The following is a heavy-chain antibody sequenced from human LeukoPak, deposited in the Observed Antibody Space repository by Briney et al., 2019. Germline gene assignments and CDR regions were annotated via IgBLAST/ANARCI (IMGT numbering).Heavy chain of an antibody. CDR2: IIPIFGTA. CDR1: GGTFSSYA. CDR3: AVDIVVVPAAIHYYYYMDV. D-gene: IGHD2-2*02. J-gene: IGHJ6*03. Sequence: AASVKVSCKASGGTFSSYAISWVRQAPGQGLEWMGGIIPIFGTANYAQKFQGRVTITADESTSTAYMELSSLRSEDTAVYYCAVDIVVVPAAIHYYYYMDVWGKGTTVTVSS. V-gene: IGHV1-69*01.